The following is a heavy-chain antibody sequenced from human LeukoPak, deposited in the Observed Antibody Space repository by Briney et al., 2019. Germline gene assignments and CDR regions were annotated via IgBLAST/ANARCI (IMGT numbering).Heavy chain of an antibody. CDR1: GFTFSSYG. D-gene: IGHD3-22*01. CDR2: ISYDGSNK. V-gene: IGHV3-30*18. J-gene: IGHJ4*02. Sequence: GGSLRLSCAASGFTFSSYGMHWVRQAPGEGLEWVAVISYDGSNKYYADSVKGRFTISRDNSKNTLYLQMNSLRAEDTAVYYCAKIKDDSSGYYYYFDYWGQGTLVTVSS. CDR3: AKIKDDSSGYYYYFDY.